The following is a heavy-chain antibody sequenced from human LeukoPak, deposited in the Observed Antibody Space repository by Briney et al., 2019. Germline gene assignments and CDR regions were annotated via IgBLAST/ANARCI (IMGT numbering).Heavy chain of an antibody. J-gene: IGHJ4*02. V-gene: IGHV3-30-3*01. CDR2: ISYDGNNK. CDR1: GLTFSSYA. CDR3: ARDGTREFDY. Sequence: PGGSLRLSCAASGLTFSSYAMHWVRQAPGKGLEWVAVISYDGNNKYYADSVKGRFTISRDNSKNTLYLQMNSLRAEDTAVYYCARDGTREFDYWGQGTLVTVSS. D-gene: IGHD1-26*01.